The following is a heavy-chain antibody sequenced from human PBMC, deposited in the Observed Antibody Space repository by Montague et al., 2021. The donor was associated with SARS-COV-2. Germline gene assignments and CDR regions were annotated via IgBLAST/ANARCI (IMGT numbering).Heavy chain of an antibody. V-gene: IGHV4-59*13. J-gene: IGHJ2*01. Sequence: SETLSLTCTVSGGSIGSYYWSWIRQPPGKGLEWIGYIYYSGSTNYNPSLKSRVTISVDTSKNQFSLKLSSVTAADTAVYYCARASITMVRGVTRWYFDLWGRGTLVTVSS. CDR3: ARASITMVRGVTRWYFDL. CDR1: GGSIGSYY. CDR2: IYYSGST. D-gene: IGHD3-10*01.